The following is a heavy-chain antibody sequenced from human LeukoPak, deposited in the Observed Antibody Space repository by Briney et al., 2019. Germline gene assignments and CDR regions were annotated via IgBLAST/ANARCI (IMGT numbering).Heavy chain of an antibody. D-gene: IGHD3-9*01. Sequence: PGGSLRLSCAASGFTFSSYGMHWVRQAPGKGLEWVAFIRHDGSNKYYADSVKGRFTISRDNSKNTLYLQMNSLRAEDTAVYYCAKERNTYDILTGLLIDYWGQGTLVTVSS. CDR1: GFTFSSYG. J-gene: IGHJ4*02. CDR3: AKERNTYDILTGLLIDY. V-gene: IGHV3-30*02. CDR2: IRHDGSNK.